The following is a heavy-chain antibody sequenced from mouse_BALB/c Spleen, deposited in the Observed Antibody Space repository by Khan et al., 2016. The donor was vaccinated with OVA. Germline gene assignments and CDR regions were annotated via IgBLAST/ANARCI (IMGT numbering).Heavy chain of an antibody. V-gene: IGHV14-3*02. CDR2: IDLPNGNT. CDR3: ARMARK. Sequence: EVQLQESGPKLVKSGPPVKFSCKAPAPNIKDTYMHWLKKCLKQGLEWIGGIDLPNGNTKYDPKFQGKATITADTSSNTAYLQLSSLTSEDTAVYYCARMARKWGQGTTLTVSS. J-gene: IGHJ2*01. CDR1: APNIKDTY.